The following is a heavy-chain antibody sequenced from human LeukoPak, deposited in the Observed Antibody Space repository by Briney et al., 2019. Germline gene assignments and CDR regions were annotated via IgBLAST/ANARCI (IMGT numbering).Heavy chain of an antibody. CDR3: AKAPVTSCRGAYCYPFDS. J-gene: IGHJ4*02. CDR1: GFTLSTYA. D-gene: IGHD2-21*01. CDR2: TSSSDAGT. V-gene: IGHV3-23*01. Sequence: GGSLRLSCAASGFTLSTYAMNWVRQTPRKGLEWVAATSSSDAGTYHADSVRGRFTISRDNSKNTLYLQMNSLRAEDAAVYFCAKAPVTSCRGAYCYPFDSWGQGTLVTVSS.